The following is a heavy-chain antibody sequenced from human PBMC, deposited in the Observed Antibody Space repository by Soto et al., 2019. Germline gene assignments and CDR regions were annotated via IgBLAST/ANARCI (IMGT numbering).Heavy chain of an antibody. V-gene: IGHV3-49*03. CDR3: TRDLSPWFGELPYYYYYMDV. CDR2: IRSKAYGGTT. D-gene: IGHD3-10*01. J-gene: IGHJ6*03. CDR1: GFTFGDYA. Sequence: GGSLRLSCTASGFTFGDYAMSWFRQAPGKGLEWVGFIRSKAYGGTTEYAASVKGRFTISRGDSKSIAYLQMNSLKTDDTAVYYCTRDLSPWFGELPYYYYYMDVWGKGTTVTVSS.